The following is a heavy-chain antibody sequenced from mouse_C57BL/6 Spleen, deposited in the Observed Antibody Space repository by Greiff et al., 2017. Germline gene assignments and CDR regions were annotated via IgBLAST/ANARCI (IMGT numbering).Heavy chain of an antibody. J-gene: IGHJ3*01. V-gene: IGHV5-17*01. CDR1: GFTFSDYG. CDR2: ISSGSSTI. Sequence: EVQLQESGGGLVKPGGSLKLSCAASGFTFSDYGMHWVRQAPEKGLEWVAYISSGSSTIYYADTVQGRFTISRDNAKNTLFLQMTSLRSEDTAMYYCARNYYGNYVFAYWGQGTLVTVSA. D-gene: IGHD2-1*01. CDR3: ARNYYGNYVFAY.